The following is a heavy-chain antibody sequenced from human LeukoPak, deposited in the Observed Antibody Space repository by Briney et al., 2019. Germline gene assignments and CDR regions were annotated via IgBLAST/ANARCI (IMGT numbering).Heavy chain of an antibody. CDR1: GFTFSSYG. J-gene: IGHJ4*02. Sequence: GGSLRLSCAASGFTFSSYGMHWVRQAPGKGLEWVAVISYDGSNKYYVDSVKGRFTISRDNSKNTLYLQMNSVRAEDTAVYYCARELPSYSSGWYEDRYYFDYWGQGTLVTVSS. CDR2: ISYDGSNK. V-gene: IGHV3-30*03. D-gene: IGHD6-19*01. CDR3: ARELPSYSSGWYEDRYYFDY.